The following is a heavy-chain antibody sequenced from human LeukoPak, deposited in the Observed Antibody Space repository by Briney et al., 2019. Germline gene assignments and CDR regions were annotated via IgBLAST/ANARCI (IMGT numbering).Heavy chain of an antibody. J-gene: IGHJ4*02. CDR3: ARAGNYYDSSGYRFDY. V-gene: IGHV4-61*02. CDR2: IYTNGST. CDR1: GGSNSSGSYY. Sequence: SETLSLTCTVSGGSNSSGSYYWSWIRQPAGKGLEWIGRIYTNGSTNYNPSLKSRVTISVDTSKNQFSLKLSSVTAADTAVYYCARAGNYYDSSGYRFDYWGQGTLVTVSS. D-gene: IGHD3-22*01.